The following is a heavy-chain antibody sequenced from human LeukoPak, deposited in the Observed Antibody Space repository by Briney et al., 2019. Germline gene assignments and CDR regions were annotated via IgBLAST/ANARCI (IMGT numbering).Heavy chain of an antibody. CDR1: GGSFSGYY. CDR3: ARGRFGIAAAGTDFDY. J-gene: IGHJ4*02. Sequence: SETLSLTCAVYGGSFSGYYWSWIRQPPGKGLEWIGEINHSGSTNYNPSLKSRVTISVDTSKNQFSLKLSSVTAADTAVYYCARGRFGIAAAGTDFDYWGQGTLVTVSS. V-gene: IGHV4-34*01. D-gene: IGHD6-13*01. CDR2: INHSGST.